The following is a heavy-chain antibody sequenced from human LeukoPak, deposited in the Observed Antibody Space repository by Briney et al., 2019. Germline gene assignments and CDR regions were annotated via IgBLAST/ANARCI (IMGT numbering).Heavy chain of an antibody. CDR1: GGSISSGGYS. Sequence: PSQTLSLTCAVSGGSISSGGYSWSWIRQPPGKGLEWIGYIYHSGSTYYNPSLKSRVTISVDRSKNQFSLKLSSVTVADTAVYYCARATTLIDYWGQGTLVTVSS. V-gene: IGHV4-30-2*01. D-gene: IGHD4-11*01. J-gene: IGHJ4*02. CDR2: IYHSGST. CDR3: ARATTLIDY.